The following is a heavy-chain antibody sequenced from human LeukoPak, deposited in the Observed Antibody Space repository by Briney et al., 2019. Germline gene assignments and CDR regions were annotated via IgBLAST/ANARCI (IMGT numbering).Heavy chain of an antibody. CDR3: TRGAGWLIDY. V-gene: IGHV4-59*01. Sequence: SETLSLTCTVSDDSISDYYRGWIRQPPGKGLEWIGYFYNSGRSTYNPSLKSRATISADTSKNHFSLKLNSVTTADTAVYYCTRGAGWLIDYWGQGILVTVSS. CDR2: FYNSGRS. J-gene: IGHJ4*02. CDR1: DDSISDYY. D-gene: IGHD3-16*01.